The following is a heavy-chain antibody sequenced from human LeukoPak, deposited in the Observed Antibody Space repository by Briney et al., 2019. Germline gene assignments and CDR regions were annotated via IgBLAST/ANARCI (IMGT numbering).Heavy chain of an antibody. D-gene: IGHD3-3*01. V-gene: IGHV3-48*03. CDR2: ISGSGSTI. CDR1: GFTSSSYE. J-gene: IGHJ4*02. Sequence: PGGSLRLSSAASGFTSSSYEMNWVRQAPGKGLEWVSDISGSGSTIYYADSVKGRFTISRDNAKNSLSLQLNSLRAEDTGIYYCARAEIRNAFFFDGWGQGTLATVSS. CDR3: ARAEIRNAFFFDG.